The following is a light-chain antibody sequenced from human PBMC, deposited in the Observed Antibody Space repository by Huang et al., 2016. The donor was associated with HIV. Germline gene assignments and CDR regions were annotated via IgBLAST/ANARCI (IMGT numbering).Light chain of an antibody. Sequence: PGERATLSCRASQSVSSSYLAWYQQKPGQAPRLVIHGASSRATGIPDRFSGSGAGIDFTLTISRLEPEDFAVYYCQQYGTSPQTFGQGTKVEIK. CDR1: QSVSSSY. CDR2: GAS. V-gene: IGKV3-20*01. CDR3: QQYGTSPQT. J-gene: IGKJ1*01.